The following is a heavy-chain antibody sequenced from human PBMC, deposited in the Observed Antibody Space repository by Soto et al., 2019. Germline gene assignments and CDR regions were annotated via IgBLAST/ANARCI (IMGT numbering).Heavy chain of an antibody. J-gene: IGHJ4*02. CDR3: ARGRRYDSSGYYPGFDY. CDR1: GGSFSGYY. CDR2: INHSGST. Sequence: SETLSLTCTVYGGSFSGYYWSWIRQPPGKGLEWIGEINHSGSTNYNASLKSRVTISVDTSKNQFSLKLSSVTAADTAVYYCARGRRYDSSGYYPGFDYWGQGTLVTVSS. D-gene: IGHD3-22*01. V-gene: IGHV4-34*01.